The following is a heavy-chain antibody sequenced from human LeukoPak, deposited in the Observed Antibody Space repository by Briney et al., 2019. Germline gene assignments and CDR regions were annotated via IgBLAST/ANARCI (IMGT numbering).Heavy chain of an antibody. CDR2: ISSSGSTI. V-gene: IGHV3-48*04. D-gene: IGHD3-3*01. Sequence: GGSLRLSCAASGFTFSSYAMSWVRQAPGKGLEWVSYISSSGSTIYYADSVKGRFTISRDNAKNSLYLQMNSLRAEDTAVYYCARDLWSGYYPFDYWGQGTLVTVSS. CDR1: GFTFSSYA. J-gene: IGHJ4*02. CDR3: ARDLWSGYYPFDY.